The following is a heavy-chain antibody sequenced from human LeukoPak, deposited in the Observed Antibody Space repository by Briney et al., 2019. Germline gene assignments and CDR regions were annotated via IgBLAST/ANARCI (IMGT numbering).Heavy chain of an antibody. CDR3: ARWYYYDSSGSDYYFDY. CDR2: IIPIFGIA. J-gene: IGHJ4*02. Sequence: ASVKVSCKASGGTFSSYAISWVRQAPGQGLEWTGRIIPIFGIANYAQKFQGRVTITADKSTSTAYMELSSLRSEDTAVYYCARWYYYDSSGSDYYFDYWGQGTLVTVSS. D-gene: IGHD3-22*01. V-gene: IGHV1-69*04. CDR1: GGTFSSYA.